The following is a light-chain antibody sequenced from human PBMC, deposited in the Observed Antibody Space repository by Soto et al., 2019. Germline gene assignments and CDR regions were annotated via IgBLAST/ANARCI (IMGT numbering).Light chain of an antibody. J-gene: IGKJ4*01. CDR3: QQYGSSPTLT. Sequence: EIVLTQSPGTLSLSPGERATLSCRASQSVSSSYLAWYQQKPGQAPRLLIYGASSRATGIPDRFSGSGSGTDLTLTMSRLEPEDFAVYYCQQYGSSPTLTFGGGTKVEIK. V-gene: IGKV3-20*01. CDR2: GAS. CDR1: QSVSSSY.